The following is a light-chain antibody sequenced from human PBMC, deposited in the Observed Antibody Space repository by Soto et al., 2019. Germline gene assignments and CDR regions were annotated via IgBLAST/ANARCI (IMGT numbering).Light chain of an antibody. V-gene: IGKV2-28*01. CDR2: LAS. Sequence: EIVMTQSPLSLSVSRGEPASISCRSSQSLLTRNAKSYLDWYLQRPGQSPQLLIHLASDRASGVPDRFSGSGSGTYFTLRIRRVEAEYVGVYYCMQTLETPLTFGGGTRVEIK. J-gene: IGKJ4*01. CDR3: MQTLETPLT. CDR1: QSLLTRNAKSY.